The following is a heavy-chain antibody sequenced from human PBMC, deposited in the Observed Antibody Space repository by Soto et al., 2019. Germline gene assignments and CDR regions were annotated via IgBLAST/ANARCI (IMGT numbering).Heavy chain of an antibody. CDR1: GGSIRSNIYY. D-gene: IGHD3-22*01. CDR3: ARQHYYDSSGYYTWN. V-gene: IGHV4-39*01. CDR2: VHYSGGT. Sequence: SETLSLTCSVSGGSIRSNIYYWGWILHPPGKGLEWIATVHYSGGTYYTPSLKNRVTISADTSNNQFSLRLNSVTAADTAVYYCARQHYYDSSGYYTWNWGQGTLVTVSS. J-gene: IGHJ4*02.